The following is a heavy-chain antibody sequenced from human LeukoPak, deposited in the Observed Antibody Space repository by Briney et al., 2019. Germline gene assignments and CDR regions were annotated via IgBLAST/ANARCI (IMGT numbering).Heavy chain of an antibody. Sequence: GGSPRLSCAASGFTSSSYSMNWVRQAPGKGLEWVSSISSSSSYIYYADSVKGRFTISRDNAKNSLYLQMNSLRAEDTAVYYCARAGTGDYGGNSYYFDYWGQGTLVTVSS. V-gene: IGHV3-21*01. CDR2: ISSSSSYI. CDR3: ARAGTGDYGGNSYYFDY. J-gene: IGHJ4*02. D-gene: IGHD4-23*01. CDR1: GFTSSSYS.